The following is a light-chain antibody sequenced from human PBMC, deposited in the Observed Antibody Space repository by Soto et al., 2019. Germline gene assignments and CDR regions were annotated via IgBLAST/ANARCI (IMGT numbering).Light chain of an antibody. CDR1: SSNIGAGYN. V-gene: IGLV1-40*01. Sequence: QSVLTQPPSVFGAPGQRVTISCTGTSSNIGAGYNVHWFQQLPGTAPKLLIYANSNRPSGVPDRFSGSKSGTSASLAITGLQAEDEADYYCQSYDSSLSALFGGGTKLTVL. J-gene: IGLJ3*02. CDR2: ANS. CDR3: QSYDSSLSAL.